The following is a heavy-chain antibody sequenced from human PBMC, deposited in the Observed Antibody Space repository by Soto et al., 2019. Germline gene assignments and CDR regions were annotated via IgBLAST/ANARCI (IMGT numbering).Heavy chain of an antibody. D-gene: IGHD6-25*01. Sequence: EASVKVSCKASAGTFSNYAINWVRQAPGQGLEWMGGIIPIFDSTNSAQKFQGRVTLTADESTSTICMELSSLTSEDTGVYYCAKDQQRSVTSDAFDIWGQGTMVTVS. V-gene: IGHV1-69*13. CDR3: AKDQQRSVTSDAFDI. CDR1: AGTFSNYA. CDR2: IIPIFDST. J-gene: IGHJ3*02.